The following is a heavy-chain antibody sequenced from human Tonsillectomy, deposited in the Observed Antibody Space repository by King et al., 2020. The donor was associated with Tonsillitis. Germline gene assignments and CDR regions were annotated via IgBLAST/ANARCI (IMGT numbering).Heavy chain of an antibody. V-gene: IGHV3-74*01. CDR1: GFTFSSYW. D-gene: IGHD3/OR15-3a*01. J-gene: IGHJ4*02. CDR3: ARDLCDFWTPCRYYFDY. Sequence: VQLVESGGGLVQPGGSLRLSCAASGFTFSSYWMHWVRQAPGKGLVWVSHINSDGSSTSYADSVKGRFTISRDNAKNTLYLQMDSMRAEDTAVYYCARDLCDFWTPCRYYFDYWGQGTLVTVSS. CDR2: INSDGSST.